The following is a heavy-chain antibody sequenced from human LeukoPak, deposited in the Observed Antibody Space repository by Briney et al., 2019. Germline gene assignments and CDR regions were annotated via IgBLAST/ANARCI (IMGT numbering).Heavy chain of an antibody. Sequence: GSLRLSCAASGFTFSSYSMNWARQAPGKGLEWVSSISSSSSYIYYADSVKGRFTISRDNAKNSLYLQMNSLRAEDTAVYYCARGNGTSGDYWGQGTLVTVSS. V-gene: IGHV3-21*01. D-gene: IGHD1/OR15-1a*01. CDR3: ARGNGTSGDY. CDR2: ISSSSSYI. J-gene: IGHJ4*02. CDR1: GFTFSSYS.